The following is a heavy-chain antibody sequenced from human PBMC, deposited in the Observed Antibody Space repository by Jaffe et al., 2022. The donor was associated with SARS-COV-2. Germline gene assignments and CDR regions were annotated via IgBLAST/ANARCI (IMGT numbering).Heavy chain of an antibody. D-gene: IGHD3-22*01. V-gene: IGHV1-18*01. CDR3: ARTVGDYYDSSGYYYGWFDP. CDR1: GYTFTSYG. Sequence: QVQLVQSGAEVKKPGASVKVSCKASGYTFTSYGISWVRQAPGQGLEWMGWISAYNGNTNYAQKLQGRVTMTTDTSTSTAYMELRSLRSDDTAVYYCARTVGDYYDSSGYYYGWFDPWGQGTLVTVSS. J-gene: IGHJ5*02. CDR2: ISAYNGNT.